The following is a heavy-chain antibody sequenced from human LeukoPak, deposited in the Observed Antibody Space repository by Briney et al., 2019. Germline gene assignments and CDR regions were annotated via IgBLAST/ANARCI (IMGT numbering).Heavy chain of an antibody. CDR3: AREGYCSSTSCTNWFDP. CDR1: GGSISSYY. V-gene: IGHV4-59*06. D-gene: IGHD2-2*01. Sequence: SETLSLTCTVSGGSISSYYWSWIRQHPGKGLEWIGYIYYSGSTYYNPSLKSRVTISVDTSKNQFSLKLSSVTAADTAVYYCAREGYCSSTSCTNWFDPWGQGTLVTVSS. CDR2: IYYSGST. J-gene: IGHJ5*02.